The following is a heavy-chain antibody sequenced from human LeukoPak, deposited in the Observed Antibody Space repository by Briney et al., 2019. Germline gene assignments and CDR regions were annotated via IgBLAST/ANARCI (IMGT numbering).Heavy chain of an antibody. D-gene: IGHD3-10*01. CDR2: IYHSGST. CDR3: ARELSMVRGPCIDY. CDR1: GYSISSGYY. J-gene: IGHJ4*02. V-gene: IGHV4-38-2*02. Sequence: SETLSLTCTVSGYSISSGYYWGWIRQPPGKRLEWIGSIYHSGSTYYNPSLKSRVTISVDTSKNQFSLKLSSVTAADTAVYYCARELSMVRGPCIDYWGQGTLVTVSS.